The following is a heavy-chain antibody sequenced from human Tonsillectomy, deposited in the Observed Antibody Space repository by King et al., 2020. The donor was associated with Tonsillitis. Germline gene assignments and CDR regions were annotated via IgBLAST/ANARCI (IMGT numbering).Heavy chain of an antibody. CDR1: EYTFNLFC. J-gene: IGHJ3*02. CDR3: ARDRDGYTNDAFDI. Sequence: QLVQSGAEVKTPGASVKVSCKASEYTFNLFCITWVRQAPGQGLEWMGLISAYNANTKYAQKFQDRVTMTTDTSTSTAHMGLRRLRSDDTAVYYCARDRDGYTNDAFDIWGQGTMVTVSS. CDR2: ISAYNANT. V-gene: IGHV1-18*01. D-gene: IGHD5-24*01.